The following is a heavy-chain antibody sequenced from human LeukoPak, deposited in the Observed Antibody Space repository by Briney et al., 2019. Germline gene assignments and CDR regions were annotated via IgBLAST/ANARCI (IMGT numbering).Heavy chain of an antibody. V-gene: IGHV3-33*01. CDR3: AREGPRGNSQFDY. J-gene: IGHJ4*02. D-gene: IGHD2/OR15-2a*01. CDR2: IWYDGSNK. CDR1: GFTFSSYG. Sequence: PGGSLRLSCAASGFTFSSYGMHWVRQAPGKGLEWVAVIWYDGSNKYYADSVKGRFTISRDNSKNTLYLQMNSLRAEDTAIYYCAREGPRGNSQFDYRGQGTLVTVSS.